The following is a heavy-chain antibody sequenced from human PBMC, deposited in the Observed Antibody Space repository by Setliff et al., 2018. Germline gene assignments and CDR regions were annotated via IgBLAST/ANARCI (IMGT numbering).Heavy chain of an antibody. V-gene: IGHV4-59*01. D-gene: IGHD5-18*01. CDR1: GGSISPYF. J-gene: IGHJ6*02. CDR3: VRDRTAYSYGLDV. CDR2: IYHNGNT. Sequence: SETLSLTCTVSGGSISPYFRSWIRQPPGKGLEWIGYIYHNGNTNFNPSLKTRLTMSVDTSKDQFALNLRSVTAADTAVYYCVRDRTAYSYGLDVWGQGTTVTVSS.